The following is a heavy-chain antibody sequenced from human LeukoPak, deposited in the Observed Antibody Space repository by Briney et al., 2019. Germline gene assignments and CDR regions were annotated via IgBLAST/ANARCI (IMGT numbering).Heavy chain of an antibody. CDR3: ARDYYSYSRGSWAFDI. CDR1: DGSFSNFY. Sequence: SETLSLTCAVYDGSFSNFYWSWIRQPPGKGLEWIGEVYHSGITNYNPSLQSRVTMSVDTSKNQFPLRLSPVTAEDTAVYYCARDYYSYSRGSWAFDIWGQGTMVTVSS. J-gene: IGHJ3*02. V-gene: IGHV4-34*01. D-gene: IGHD3-22*01. CDR2: VYHSGIT.